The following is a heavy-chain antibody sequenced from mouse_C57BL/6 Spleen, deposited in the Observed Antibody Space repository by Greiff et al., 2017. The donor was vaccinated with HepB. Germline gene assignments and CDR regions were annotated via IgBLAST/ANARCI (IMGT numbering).Heavy chain of an antibody. CDR2: IHPSDSDT. CDR3: AIEVITTVVPPYFDV. J-gene: IGHJ1*03. V-gene: IGHV1-74*01. Sequence: QVQLQQPGAELVKPGASVKVSCKASGYTFTSHWMHWVKQRPGQGLEWIGRIHPSDSDTNYNQKFKGKATLTVDKSSSTAYMQLSSLTSEDSAVYYCAIEVITTVVPPYFDVWGTGTTVTVSS. D-gene: IGHD1-1*01. CDR1: GYTFTSHW.